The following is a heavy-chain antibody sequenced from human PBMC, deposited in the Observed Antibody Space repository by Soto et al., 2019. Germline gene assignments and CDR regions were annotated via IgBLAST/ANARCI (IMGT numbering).Heavy chain of an antibody. Sequence: PSETLSLTCTVSGGSISSCYWSWVRQPPGKGLEWIGYIYYSGSTKYNPSLKSRVTISVDTSKKQFSLKLSSVTAADTAVYYCARDRAVLSDYGGYDYWGQGTLVTVS. V-gene: IGHV4-59*01. D-gene: IGHD4-17*01. CDR3: ARDRAVLSDYGGYDY. CDR1: GGSISSCY. CDR2: IYYSGST. J-gene: IGHJ4*02.